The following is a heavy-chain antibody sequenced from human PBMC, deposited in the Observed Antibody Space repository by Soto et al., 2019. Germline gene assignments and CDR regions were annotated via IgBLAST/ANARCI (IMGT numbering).Heavy chain of an antibody. CDR2: IYNDGTT. Sequence: LXLSCTASGLSVRNNYMSWVRQAPGMGLEWVSVIYNDGTTYYADSVKGRFTISRDTSKNTLSLQMDSLRAEDTAVYYCVRPLPSGRNYGMDVWGQGTTVTVSS. J-gene: IGHJ6*02. CDR1: GLSVRNNY. D-gene: IGHD3-10*01. CDR3: VRPLPSGRNYGMDV. V-gene: IGHV3-53*01.